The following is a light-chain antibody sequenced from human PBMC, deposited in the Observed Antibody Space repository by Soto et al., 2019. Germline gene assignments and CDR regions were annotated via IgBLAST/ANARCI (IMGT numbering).Light chain of an antibody. J-gene: IGKJ5*01. CDR2: DAS. Sequence: DIPMTQSPSTLSASVGDRVTITCRASQSISNWLAWYQQKPGKAPKLLISDASSLESGVSSRFSGGGSGTEFTLTISSLQPDDFATYYCQQYHTFSPITFGQGTRLEIK. CDR3: QQYHTFSPIT. V-gene: IGKV1-5*01. CDR1: QSISNW.